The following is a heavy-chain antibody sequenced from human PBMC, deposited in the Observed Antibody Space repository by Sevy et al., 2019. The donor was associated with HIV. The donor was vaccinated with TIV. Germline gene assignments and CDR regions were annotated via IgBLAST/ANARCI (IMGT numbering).Heavy chain of an antibody. CDR2: IYYSGST. D-gene: IGHD3-3*01. CDR3: ARHGNEAYYDFWSGYSRGYYYYYMDV. V-gene: IGHV4-59*08. Sequence: SETLSLTCTVSGGSISSYYWSWIRQPPGKGLEWIGYIYYSGSTNYNPSLKSRVTISVDTSKNQFSLKLSSVTAADTAVYYCARHGNEAYYDFWSGYSRGYYYYYMDVWGKGTTVTVSS. J-gene: IGHJ6*03. CDR1: GGSISSYY.